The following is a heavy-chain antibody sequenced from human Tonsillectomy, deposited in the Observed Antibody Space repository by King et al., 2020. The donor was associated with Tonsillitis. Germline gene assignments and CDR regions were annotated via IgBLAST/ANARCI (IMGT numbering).Heavy chain of an antibody. CDR2: ISGSGDST. J-gene: IGHJ6*03. V-gene: IGHV3-23*04. Sequence: VQLVESGGGLVQPGGSLRLSCAASGFTFSNYAMSWVRQAPGKGLEWVSAISGSGDSTYYAVSVKGRFTISRDNSKNTLSLQMNSLIAEDTAVYFCAKAIQLWRYYYYYYMDVWGKGPTVTVSS. CDR3: AKAIQLWRYYYYYYMDV. CDR1: GFTFSNYA. D-gene: IGHD5-18*01.